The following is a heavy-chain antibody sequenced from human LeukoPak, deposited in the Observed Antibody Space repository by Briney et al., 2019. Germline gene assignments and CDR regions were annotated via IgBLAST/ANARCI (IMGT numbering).Heavy chain of an antibody. CDR3: ARGYGDYIEVHFDY. Sequence: GGSLRLSCAASGFTVSSNYMSWVRQAPGKGLEWVSVIYSGGSTYYADSVKGRFTISRDNAKNSLYLQMNSLRAEDTAVYYCARGYGDYIEVHFDYWGQGTLVTVSS. CDR2: IYSGGST. J-gene: IGHJ4*02. CDR1: GFTVSSNY. V-gene: IGHV3-66*01. D-gene: IGHD4-17*01.